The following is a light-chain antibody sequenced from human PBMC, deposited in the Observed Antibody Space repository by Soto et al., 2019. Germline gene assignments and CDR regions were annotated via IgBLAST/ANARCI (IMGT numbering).Light chain of an antibody. V-gene: IGKV3-11*01. CDR1: QSLSTY. Sequence: EIVLTQSPATLSLSPGERATLSCRASQSLSTYLAWYQQKPGQAPRLLIYDASNRATDIPARFSGSGSGSDFTLTISSLEPEDFVVYYCQQRGTGPQTFGQGTRVEIK. J-gene: IGKJ1*01. CDR2: DAS. CDR3: QQRGTGPQT.